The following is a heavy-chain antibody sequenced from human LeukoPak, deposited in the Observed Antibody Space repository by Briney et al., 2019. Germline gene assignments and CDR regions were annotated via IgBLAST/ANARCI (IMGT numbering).Heavy chain of an antibody. V-gene: IGHV1-69*13. D-gene: IGHD6-19*01. CDR1: GGTFSRYA. Sequence: SVKVSCKASGGTFSRYAISWARQAPGQGLEWTGGILPIIGTANYAQKFQGRVTITADESTSTAYMELSSLRSGDTAVYYCATSRIAVAGTGLDYWGQGTLVTVSS. CDR3: ATSRIAVAGTGLDY. CDR2: ILPIIGTA. J-gene: IGHJ4*02.